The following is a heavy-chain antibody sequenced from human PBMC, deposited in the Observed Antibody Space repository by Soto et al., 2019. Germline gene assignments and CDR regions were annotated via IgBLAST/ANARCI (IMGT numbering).Heavy chain of an antibody. CDR3: AREHDYGDSRRWFDP. V-gene: IGHV1-69*06. D-gene: IGHD4-17*01. Sequence: GASVKVSCKASGGTFSSYAISWVRQAPGQGLEWMGGIIPIVGTANYAQKFQGRVTITADKSTSTAYMELSSLRSEDTAVYYCAREHDYGDSRRWFDPWGQGTLVTVSS. CDR1: GGTFSSYA. CDR2: IIPIVGTA. J-gene: IGHJ5*02.